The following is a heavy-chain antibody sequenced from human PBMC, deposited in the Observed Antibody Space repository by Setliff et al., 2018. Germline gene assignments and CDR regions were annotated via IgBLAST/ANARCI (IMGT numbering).Heavy chain of an antibody. Sequence: GGSLRLSCAASGFTFDDFGMSWVRQAPGKGLEWVSGINWNGGSTGYADSVKGRFTISRDNAKNSLYLQMNSLRAEDTALYYCARGGFMAAAGIPPDYWGQGTLVTVSS. D-gene: IGHD6-13*01. CDR3: ARGGFMAAAGIPPDY. CDR2: INWNGGST. CDR1: GFTFDDFG. V-gene: IGHV3-20*04. J-gene: IGHJ4*02.